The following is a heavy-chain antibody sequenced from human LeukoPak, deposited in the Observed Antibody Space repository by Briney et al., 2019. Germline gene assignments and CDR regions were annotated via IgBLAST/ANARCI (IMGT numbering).Heavy chain of an antibody. Sequence: PGGSLRLSCAASGFTFSSYAMHWVRQAPGKGLEWVAVISYDGSNKYYADSVKGRFTISRDNSKNTLYLQMNSLRAEDTAVYYCARGTFGRFLEWSYSPGPVLYYFDYWGQGTLVTVSS. CDR3: ARGTFGRFLEWSYSPGPVLYYFDY. D-gene: IGHD3-3*01. CDR1: GFTFSSYA. J-gene: IGHJ4*02. V-gene: IGHV3-30-3*01. CDR2: ISYDGSNK.